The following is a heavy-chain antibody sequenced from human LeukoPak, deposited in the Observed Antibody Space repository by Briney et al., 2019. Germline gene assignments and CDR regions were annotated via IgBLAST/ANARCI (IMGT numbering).Heavy chain of an antibody. CDR1: GFTVSSDY. Sequence: GGSLRLPCAASGFTVSSDYLSWVRQAPGKGLEWVSVIFSGASTYYADSVKGRFTISRDNAKNTLYLQMNSLRAEDTAVHYCARATSYNNYGMDVWGQGTTVTVSS. V-gene: IGHV3-66*01. CDR2: IFSGAST. D-gene: IGHD1-14*01. J-gene: IGHJ6*02. CDR3: ARATSYNNYGMDV.